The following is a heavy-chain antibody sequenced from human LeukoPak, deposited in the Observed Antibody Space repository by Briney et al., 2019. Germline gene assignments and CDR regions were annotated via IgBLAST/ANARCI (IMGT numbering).Heavy chain of an antibody. Sequence: GGSLRLSCAASGLTFSSHWMHWVRQAPGKGLVWVSRITNDGSSTTYADPVKGRFTISRDNAKNMLYLQVNSLRAEDTAVYYCARGDYSDSGSSRDYFDYWGQGALVTVSS. CDR3: ARGDYSDSGSSRDYFDY. V-gene: IGHV3-74*01. CDR2: ITNDGSST. CDR1: GLTFSSHW. D-gene: IGHD3-10*01. J-gene: IGHJ4*02.